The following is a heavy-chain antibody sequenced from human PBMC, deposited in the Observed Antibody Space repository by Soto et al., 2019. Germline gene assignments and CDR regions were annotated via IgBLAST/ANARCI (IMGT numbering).Heavy chain of an antibody. J-gene: IGHJ4*02. CDR2: MTGDGRTT. CDR1: GFTFGDYW. CDR3: ATAEVDY. V-gene: IGHV3-74*03. Sequence: GSLRLACTASGFTFGDYWMHWVRQPPGKGPEWVSRMTGDGRTTQYADSVKGRFTASRDNAKSTLYLQMNSLRAEDTAVYYCATAEVDYWGPGTPVTVSS.